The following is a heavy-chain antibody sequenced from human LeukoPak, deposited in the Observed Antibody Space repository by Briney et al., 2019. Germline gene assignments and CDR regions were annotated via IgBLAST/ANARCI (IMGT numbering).Heavy chain of an antibody. J-gene: IGHJ5*02. V-gene: IGHV3-30-3*01. D-gene: IGHD3-22*01. CDR3: AKSLTMIVGWFDP. Sequence: GGSLRLSCAASGFTFSSYAMHWVRQAPGKGLEWVAVISYDGSNKYYADSVKGRFTISRDNSKNTLYLQMNSLRAEDTAVYYCAKSLTMIVGWFDPWGQGTLVTVSS. CDR1: GFTFSSYA. CDR2: ISYDGSNK.